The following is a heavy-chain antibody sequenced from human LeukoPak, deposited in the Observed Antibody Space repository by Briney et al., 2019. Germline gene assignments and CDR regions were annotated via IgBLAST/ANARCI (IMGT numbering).Heavy chain of an antibody. D-gene: IGHD2-15*01. CDR1: GFTFTTYG. J-gene: IGHJ4*02. CDR2: IKEDGSEK. V-gene: IGHV3-7*05. Sequence: PGGSLRLSCAASGFTFTTYGLHWVRQAPGKGLEWVANIKEDGSEKYYVDSVEGRFTISRDNAKNSLFLQVNSLRAEDTAVYYCARMTGGLWDYWGQGTLVTVSS. CDR3: ARMTGGLWDY.